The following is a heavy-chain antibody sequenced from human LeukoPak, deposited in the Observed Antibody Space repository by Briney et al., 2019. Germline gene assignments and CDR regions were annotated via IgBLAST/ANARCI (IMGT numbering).Heavy chain of an antibody. V-gene: IGHV4-4*07. J-gene: IGHJ6*02. D-gene: IGHD2-2*01. Sequence: SETLSLTCAVSGGSISSYYWNWIRQPAGKGLEWIGRIYTSGNTNYNPSLKSRVAMSVDTSKNHFSLNLTSVTAADTAVYFCARGGTYQAGMDVWGPGTTVTVSS. CDR1: GGSISSYY. CDR2: IYTSGNT. CDR3: ARGGTYQAGMDV.